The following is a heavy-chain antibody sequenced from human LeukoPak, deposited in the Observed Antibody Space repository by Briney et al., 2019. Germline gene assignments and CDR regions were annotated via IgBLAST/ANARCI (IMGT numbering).Heavy chain of an antibody. D-gene: IGHD5-12*01. CDR1: GFTFSSYA. CDR2: ISGSGGST. J-gene: IGHJ2*01. CDR3: AKGGRPWYFDL. Sequence: PGVFLRLSCAASGFTFSSYAMSWVRQAPGKGWEWVSAISGSGGSTYYADSVKGRFTISRDNSKTTLYLQMNSLRAEDTAVYYCAKGGRPWYFDLWGRGTLVTVSS. V-gene: IGHV3-23*01.